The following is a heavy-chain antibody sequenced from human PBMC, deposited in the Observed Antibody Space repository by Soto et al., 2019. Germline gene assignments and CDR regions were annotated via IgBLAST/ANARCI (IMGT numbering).Heavy chain of an antibody. D-gene: IGHD2-2*01. V-gene: IGHV1-3*01. CDR3: ARDRSVYCSSTSCYADRYFDY. J-gene: IGHJ4*02. CDR2: INAGNGNT. Sequence: ASVKVSCKASGYTFTSYVMHWVRQAPGQRLERMGWINAGNGNTKYSQKFQGRVTITRDTSASTAYMELSSLRSEDTAVYYCARDRSVYCSSTSCYADRYFDYWGQGTLVTVSS. CDR1: GYTFTSYV.